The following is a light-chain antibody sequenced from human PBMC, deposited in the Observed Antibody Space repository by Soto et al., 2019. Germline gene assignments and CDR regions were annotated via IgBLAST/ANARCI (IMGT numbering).Light chain of an antibody. J-gene: IGLJ3*02. V-gene: IGLV2-14*01. CDR2: EVR. CDR1: TSDVGGYNY. Sequence: QSALTQPASVSGSPGQSITISCTGTTSDVGGYNYVSWHQQHPGKAPKLMIHEVRYRPSGVSNRFSGSKSGNTASLTISGLQSEDEADYYCSSYASSGTLVFGGGTKLTVL. CDR3: SSYASSGTLV.